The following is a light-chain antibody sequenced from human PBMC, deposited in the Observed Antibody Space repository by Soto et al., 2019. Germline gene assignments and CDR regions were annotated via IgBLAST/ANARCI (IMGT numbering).Light chain of an antibody. J-gene: IGLJ2*01. CDR3: SSYRSSSPLVV. Sequence: QPASVSGSPGQSITISCTGTISDIGDYNYVSWYQQHPGKAPKLMIYDVSNRPSGVSNRFSGSKSGYTASLTISGLQPEDEADYYCSSYRSSSPLVVFGGGTKLTVL. CDR2: DVS. CDR1: ISDIGDYNY. V-gene: IGLV2-14*03.